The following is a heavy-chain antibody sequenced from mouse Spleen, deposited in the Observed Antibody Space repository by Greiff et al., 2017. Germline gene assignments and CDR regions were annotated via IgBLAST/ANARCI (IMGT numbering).Heavy chain of an antibody. CDR3: TRGGTNRYDDQAWFAY. J-gene: IGHJ3*01. Sequence: VQLQQSGTVLARPGASVKMSCKTSGYTFTSYWMHWVKQRPGQGLEWIGAIYPGNSDTSYNQKFKGKAKLTAVTSASTAYMELSSLTNEDSAVYYCTRGGTNRYDDQAWFAYWGQGTLVTVSA. D-gene: IGHD2-14*01. CDR1: GYTFTSYW. V-gene: IGHV1-5*01. CDR2: IYPGNSDT.